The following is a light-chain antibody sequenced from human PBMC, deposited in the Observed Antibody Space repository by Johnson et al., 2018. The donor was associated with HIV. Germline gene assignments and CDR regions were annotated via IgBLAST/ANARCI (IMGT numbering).Light chain of an antibody. CDR2: ENN. V-gene: IGLV1-51*01. CDR3: GTWDSRLRDYV. Sequence: QSVLTQPPSVSAAPGQRVTVSCSGRSSNIANNYVSWYQQFPGEAPKLLIYENNKRPSGIPDRFSGSKSGTSATLGITGLQTGDEADYYCGTWDSRLRDYVFGAGTKVTVL. CDR1: SSNIANNY. J-gene: IGLJ1*01.